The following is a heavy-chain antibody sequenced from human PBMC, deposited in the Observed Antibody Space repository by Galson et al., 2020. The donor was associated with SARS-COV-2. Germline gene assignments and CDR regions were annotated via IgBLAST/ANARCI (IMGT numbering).Heavy chain of an antibody. V-gene: IGHV3-23*01. CDR2: ISGSGGST. D-gene: IGHD5-18*01. J-gene: IGHJ4*02. Sequence: GESLKISCAASGFTFSSYAMSWVRQAPGKGLEWVSAISGSGGSTYYADSVKGRFTISRDNSKNTLYLQMNSLRAEDKAVYYCASRWLQPRYCGQGTLVTVSS. CDR3: ASRWLQPRY. CDR1: GFTFSSYA.